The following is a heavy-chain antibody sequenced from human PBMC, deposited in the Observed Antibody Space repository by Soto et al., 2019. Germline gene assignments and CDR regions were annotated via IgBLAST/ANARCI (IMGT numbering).Heavy chain of an antibody. D-gene: IGHD4-17*01. Sequence: PSETLSLSCTVSGDSVSSSSYYWSWIRQPPGKGLEWIGYIYYSGSTNYNPSLKSRVTISVDTSKNQFSLKLSSVTAADTAVYYCARRYGASFDYWGQGNLVTFSS. CDR1: GDSVSSSSYY. CDR3: ARRYGASFDY. J-gene: IGHJ4*02. CDR2: IYYSGST. V-gene: IGHV4-61*01.